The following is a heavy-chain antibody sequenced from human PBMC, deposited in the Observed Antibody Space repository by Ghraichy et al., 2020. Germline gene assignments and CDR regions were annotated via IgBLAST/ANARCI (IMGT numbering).Heavy chain of an antibody. V-gene: IGHV4-31*03. CDR1: GGSISSGGYY. D-gene: IGHD1-20*01. CDR3: ASAGEGGITGTTGLRYYYYYMDV. Sequence: SETLSLTCTVSGGSISSGGYYWSWIRQHPGKGLEWIGYIYYSGSTYYNPSLKSRVTISVDTSKNQFSLKLSSVTAADTAVYYCASAGEGGITGTTGLRYYYYYMDVWGKGTTVTVSS. J-gene: IGHJ6*03. CDR2: IYYSGST.